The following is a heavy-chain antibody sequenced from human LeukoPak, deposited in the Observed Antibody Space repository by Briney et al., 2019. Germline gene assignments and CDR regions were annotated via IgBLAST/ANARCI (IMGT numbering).Heavy chain of an antibody. CDR1: GYTFTSYD. J-gene: IGHJ5*02. V-gene: IGHV1-8*01. CDR3: ARGRTATVINWFDP. CDR2: MNPNSGNT. D-gene: IGHD4-11*01. Sequence: ASVKVSCKASGYTFTSYDINWVRLATGQGLEWMGWMNPNSGNTGYAQKFQGRVTMTRNTSISTAYMELSSLRSEDTAVYYCARGRTATVINWFDPWGQGTLVTVSS.